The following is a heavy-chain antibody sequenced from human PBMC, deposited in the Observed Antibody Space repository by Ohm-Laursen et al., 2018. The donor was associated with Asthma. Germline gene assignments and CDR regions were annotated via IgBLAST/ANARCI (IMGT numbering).Heavy chain of an antibody. CDR1: GFTFSSYG. CDR3: ARDSGYYDILTQFAY. D-gene: IGHD3-9*01. V-gene: IGHV3-33*08. J-gene: IGHJ4*02. Sequence: SLRFSCAASGFTFSSYGMHWVRQAPGKGLEWVAVIWYDGSNKYYADSVKGRFTISRDNSKNTLYLQMNSLRAEDTAVYYCARDSGYYDILTQFAYWGQGTLVTVSS. CDR2: IWYDGSNK.